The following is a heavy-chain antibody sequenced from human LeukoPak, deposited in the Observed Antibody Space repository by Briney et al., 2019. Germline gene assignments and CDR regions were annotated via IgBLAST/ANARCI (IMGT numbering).Heavy chain of an antibody. CDR1: GXTFGATA. J-gene: IGHJ3*02. CDR3: AKHLLVGGTRGAYAFDI. V-gene: IGHV3-23*01. D-gene: IGHD1-26*01. CDR2: ISGYGAST. Sequence: GGSLRLSCAASGXTFGATAMSWVRQAPGKGLEWVSTISGYGASTYYADSVKDRFTFSRDNSKNTLDLQMNSLRAEDTAGYYCAKHLLVGGTRGAYAFDIWGRGTMVTVSS.